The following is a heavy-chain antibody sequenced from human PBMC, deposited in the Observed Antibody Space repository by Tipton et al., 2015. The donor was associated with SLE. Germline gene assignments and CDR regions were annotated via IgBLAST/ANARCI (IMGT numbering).Heavy chain of an antibody. CDR1: GGSINSGDYY. D-gene: IGHD5-24*01. J-gene: IGHJ3*02. CDR2: IYYSGST. Sequence: TLSLTCTVSGGSINSGDYYWTWIRQPPGKGLEWIGYIYYSGSTFYNPSLKSRVTISADTSKNQFSLKLSSVTAADTAVYFCARAERATLSYAFDIWGQGTMVTVSS. V-gene: IGHV4-31*02. CDR3: ARAERATLSYAFDI.